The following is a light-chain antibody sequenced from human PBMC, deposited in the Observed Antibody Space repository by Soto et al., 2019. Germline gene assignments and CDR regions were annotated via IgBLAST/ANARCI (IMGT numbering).Light chain of an antibody. CDR1: SSDVGDYNY. Sequence: QSALTQPRSVSGSPGQSVTISCTGTSSDVGDYNYVSWYQQYPGKAPKVVISDVSRRPSGVPERFSGSKSGNTASLTISGLPAEEEADYCCWSYAGSYTWVFGGGTKLTVL. CDR2: DVS. V-gene: IGLV2-11*01. J-gene: IGLJ3*02. CDR3: WSYAGSYTWV.